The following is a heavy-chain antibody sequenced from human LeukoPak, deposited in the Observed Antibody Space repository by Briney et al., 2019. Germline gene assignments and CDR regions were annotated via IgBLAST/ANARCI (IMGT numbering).Heavy chain of an antibody. J-gene: IGHJ6*02. V-gene: IGHV3-7*01. CDR1: GFTFSSYW. CDR2: IKQDGSEK. Sequence: GGSLRLSCAASGFTFSSYWMSWVRQAPGKGPEWVANIKQDGSEKYYVDSVKGRFTISRDNAKNSLYLQMNSLRAEDTAVYFCARVIPYYYYGMDVWGQGTTVTVSS. CDR3: ARVIPYYYYGMDV.